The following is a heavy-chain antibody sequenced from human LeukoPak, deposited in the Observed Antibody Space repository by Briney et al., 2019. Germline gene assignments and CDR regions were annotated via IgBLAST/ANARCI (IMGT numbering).Heavy chain of an antibody. J-gene: IGHJ5*02. D-gene: IGHD3-3*01. V-gene: IGHV1-2*02. Sequence: ASVKVSCTASGYTFIGYYMHWVRQAPGQGLEWMGWINPNSGGTNYAQKFQGRVTMTRDTSISTAYMELSRLRSDDTAVYYCARTTYSDFWSGYYRGFDPWGQGTLVTVSS. CDR3: ARTTYSDFWSGYYRGFDP. CDR2: INPNSGGT. CDR1: GYTFIGYY.